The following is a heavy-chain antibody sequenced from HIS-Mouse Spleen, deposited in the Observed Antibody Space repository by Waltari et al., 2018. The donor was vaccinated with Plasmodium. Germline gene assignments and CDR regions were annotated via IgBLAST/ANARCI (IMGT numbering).Heavy chain of an antibody. D-gene: IGHD6-6*01. J-gene: IGHJ4*02. V-gene: IGHV3-30*18. Sequence: QVQLVESGGGVVQPGRSLRLSCAASGFTFGSYGMHWVRQAPGKGLEWVAVISYDGSNKYYADSVKGRFTISRDNSKNTLYLQMNSLRAEDTAVYYCAKILSYSSSPEDYWGQGTLVTVSS. CDR3: AKILSYSSSPEDY. CDR2: ISYDGSNK. CDR1: GFTFGSYG.